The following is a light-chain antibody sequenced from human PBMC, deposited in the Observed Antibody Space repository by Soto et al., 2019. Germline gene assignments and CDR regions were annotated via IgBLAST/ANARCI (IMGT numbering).Light chain of an antibody. CDR2: DVT. J-gene: IGLJ2*01. V-gene: IGLV2-14*03. Sequence: QSVLTQPASVSGSPGRSVTISCTGTSRDVGDFNYVSWYQHLPGRAPKLIIYDVTNRPSGISYRFSASKSGRTASLTISGLQAEDEAYYYCSSYSSSTTHVVFGGGTKLTVL. CDR1: SRDVGDFNY. CDR3: SSYSSSTTHVV.